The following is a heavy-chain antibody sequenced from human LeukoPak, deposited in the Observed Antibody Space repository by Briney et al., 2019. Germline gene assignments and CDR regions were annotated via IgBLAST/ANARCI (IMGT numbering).Heavy chain of an antibody. V-gene: IGHV4-38-2*02. CDR3: ARWAGYCGGSSCYVYY. J-gene: IGHJ4*02. D-gene: IGHD2-15*01. Sequence: SETLSLTCTVSGYSISSGYYWGSIRQPPGNGLEWIGIIYHSGSTYYNPSLKSRVTISVDTSKNQFSLRLSSVTAADTAVYYCARWAGYCGGSSCYVYYWGQGTLVTVSS. CDR2: IYHSGST. CDR1: GYSISSGYY.